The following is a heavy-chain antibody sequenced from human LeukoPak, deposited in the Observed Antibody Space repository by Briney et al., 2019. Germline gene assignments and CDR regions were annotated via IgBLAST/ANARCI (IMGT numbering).Heavy chain of an antibody. V-gene: IGHV3-23*01. Sequence: GGSLRLSCAASGFTVSSNYMTWVRQAPGKGLEWVSHISGSGSSTYYADSVKGRFTISRDNSKNTLYLQMNSLRADDTAIYYCAKDPMTGWFDPWGQGTLVTVSS. J-gene: IGHJ5*02. CDR1: GFTVSSNY. CDR3: AKDPMTGWFDP. CDR2: ISGSGSST.